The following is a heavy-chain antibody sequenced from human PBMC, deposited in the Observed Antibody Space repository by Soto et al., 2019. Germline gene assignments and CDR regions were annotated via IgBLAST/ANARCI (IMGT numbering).Heavy chain of an antibody. Sequence: SETLSLTCTVSGGSISSYYWSWIRQPPGKGLEWIGYISYSGSTNYNPSLKSRVTISVDMSKNQFSLKLSAVTAADTAVYYCAREGESGSYYLQAFDIWGRGTMVTVSS. CDR2: ISYSGST. V-gene: IGHV4-59*01. J-gene: IGHJ3*02. CDR1: GGSISSYY. D-gene: IGHD1-26*01. CDR3: AREGESGSYYLQAFDI.